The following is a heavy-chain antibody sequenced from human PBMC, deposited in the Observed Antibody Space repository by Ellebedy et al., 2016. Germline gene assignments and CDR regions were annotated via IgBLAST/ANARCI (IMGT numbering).Heavy chain of an antibody. CDR3: AKDMRGYCSSTSCYPFDY. J-gene: IGHJ4*02. D-gene: IGHD2-2*01. Sequence: GGSLRLXXAASGFTFSSYRMHWVRQAPGKGLEWVAVISYDGSNKYYADSVKGRFTISRDNSKNTLYLQMNSLRAEDTAVYYCAKDMRGYCSSTSCYPFDYWGQGTLVTVSS. CDR2: ISYDGSNK. CDR1: GFTFSSYR. V-gene: IGHV3-30*18.